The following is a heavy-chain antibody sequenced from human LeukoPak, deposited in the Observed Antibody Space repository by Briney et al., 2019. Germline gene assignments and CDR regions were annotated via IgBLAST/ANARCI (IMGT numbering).Heavy chain of an antibody. CDR1: GFTFSNAW. CDR3: TTMNFNYDYVWGSYRSPSGYAFDI. D-gene: IGHD3-16*02. V-gene: IGHV3-15*01. J-gene: IGHJ3*02. Sequence: PGGSPRLSCAASGFTFSNAWMSWVRQAPGKGREWVGRIKSKTDGGTTDYAAAVKGRFTISRDDSKNTLYLQMNSLKTEDTAVYYCTTMNFNYDYVWGSYRSPSGYAFDIWGQGTMVTVSS. CDR2: IKSKTDGGTT.